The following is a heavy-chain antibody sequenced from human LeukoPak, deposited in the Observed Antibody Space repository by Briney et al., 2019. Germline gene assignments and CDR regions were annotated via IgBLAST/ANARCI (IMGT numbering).Heavy chain of an antibody. CDR1: GGPFSGYY. J-gene: IGHJ5*02. V-gene: IGHV4-34*01. Sequence: SETLSLTCAVYGGPFSGYYWSWIRQPPGKGLEWIGEINHSGSTNYNPSLKSRVTISVDTSKNQFSLKLSSVTAADTAVYYCARVLVATYYGSGSCYARLGYLFDPWGQGTLVTVSS. D-gene: IGHD3-10*01. CDR2: INHSGST. CDR3: ARVLVATYYGSGSCYARLGYLFDP.